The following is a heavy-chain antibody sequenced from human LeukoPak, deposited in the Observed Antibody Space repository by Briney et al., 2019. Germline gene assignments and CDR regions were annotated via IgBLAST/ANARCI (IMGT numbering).Heavy chain of an antibody. J-gene: IGHJ4*02. Sequence: SETLSLTCTVSGGSVSSGSYYWSWIRQPPGKGLEWIGYIYYSGSTNYNPSLKSRVTISVDTSKNQFSLKLSSVTAADTAVYHCAREAMYSYGNNFDYWGQRTLVTVSS. V-gene: IGHV4-61*01. CDR2: IYYSGST. D-gene: IGHD5-18*01. CDR1: GGSVSSGSYY. CDR3: AREAMYSYGNNFDY.